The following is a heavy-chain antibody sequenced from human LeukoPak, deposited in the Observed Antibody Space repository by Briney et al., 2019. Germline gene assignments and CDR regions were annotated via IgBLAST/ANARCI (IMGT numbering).Heavy chain of an antibody. D-gene: IGHD3-10*01. V-gene: IGHV3-23*01. CDR1: EFPFVDYA. CDR3: AKDDAWLRFGE. CDR2: ISPSGDIT. Sequence: GGSLRPSCTASEFPFVDYAMSWFRQAPGKGLEWVSGISPSGDITYYADSVKGRFTISRDNSKNTLYLEVISLTAEDTAVYYCAKDDAWLRFGEWSQGTLVTVSS. J-gene: IGHJ4*02.